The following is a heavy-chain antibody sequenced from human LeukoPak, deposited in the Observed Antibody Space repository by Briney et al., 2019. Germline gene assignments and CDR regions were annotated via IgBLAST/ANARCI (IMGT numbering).Heavy chain of an antibody. Sequence: SETLSLTCTVSGGSISSYYWSWLRQPAGKGLEWIGRIYTSGSTNYNPSLKSRVTMSVDTSKNQFSLKLSSATAADTAVYYCAGTYYYDSSGYYYVDYWGQGTLVTVSS. CDR1: GGSISSYY. J-gene: IGHJ4*02. D-gene: IGHD3-22*01. CDR3: AGTYYYDSSGYYYVDY. V-gene: IGHV4-4*07. CDR2: IYTSGST.